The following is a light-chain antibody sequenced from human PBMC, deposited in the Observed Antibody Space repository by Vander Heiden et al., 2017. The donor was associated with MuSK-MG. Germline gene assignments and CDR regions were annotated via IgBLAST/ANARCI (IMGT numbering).Light chain of an antibody. CDR3: QEWNSSTVV. CDR1: KLGDKY. CDR2: QDS. V-gene: IGLV3-1*01. Sequence: SYELTQPPSVSVSTGQTASITCSGDKLGDKYACWYQQKPGQSPGLVIYQDSKRPSGIPERFSGSNSGKTANLTISGTQAMDEAYYYCQEWNSSTVVFGGGTKLTVL. J-gene: IGLJ2*01.